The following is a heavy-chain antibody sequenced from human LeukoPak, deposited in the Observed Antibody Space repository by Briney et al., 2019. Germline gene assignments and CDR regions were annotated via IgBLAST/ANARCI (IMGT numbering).Heavy chain of an antibody. V-gene: IGHV1-8*01. Sequence: VASVKVSCKASGYTFTSYDINWVRQATGQGLEWMGWMNPNSGNTGYAQKFQGRVTMTRNPSISTAYMELSSLRSEDTAVYYCARGLGYCSGGSCSHFDYGGQGTLVTVSS. J-gene: IGHJ4*02. CDR3: ARGLGYCSGGSCSHFDY. CDR1: GYTFTSYD. D-gene: IGHD2-15*01. CDR2: MNPNSGNT.